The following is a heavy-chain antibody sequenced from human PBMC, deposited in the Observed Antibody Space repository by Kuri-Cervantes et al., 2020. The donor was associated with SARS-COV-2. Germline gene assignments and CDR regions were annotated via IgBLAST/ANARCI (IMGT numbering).Heavy chain of an antibody. CDR3: ARTTYGSGSYWDDAFDI. D-gene: IGHD3-10*01. CDR2: IKQDGSEK. Sequence: GGSLRFSCAASGFTFSSYWMSWVRQAPGEGLEWVANIKQDGSEKYYVDSVKGRFTISRDNAKNSLYLQMNSLRAEDTAVYYCARTTYGSGSYWDDAFDIWGQGTMVTVSS. V-gene: IGHV3-7*01. CDR1: GFTFSSYW. J-gene: IGHJ3*02.